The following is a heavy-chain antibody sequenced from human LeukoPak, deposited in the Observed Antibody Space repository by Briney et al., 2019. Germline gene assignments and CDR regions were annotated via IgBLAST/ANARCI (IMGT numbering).Heavy chain of an antibody. J-gene: IGHJ4*02. D-gene: IGHD3-10*01. Sequence: GASVKVSCKTSGYTFTTYGISWVRQAPGQGLEWMGWISAYNRNTNYAQKLQGRVSMTTDTSTSTAYMELRSLRSDDTAVYYCARDRGNTMVRGVMDYWGQGTLVTVSS. CDR3: ARDRGNTMVRGVMDY. CDR1: GYTFTTYG. CDR2: ISAYNRNT. V-gene: IGHV1-18*01.